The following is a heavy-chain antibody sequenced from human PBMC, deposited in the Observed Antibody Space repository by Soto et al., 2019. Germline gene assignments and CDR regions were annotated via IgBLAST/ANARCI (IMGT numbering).Heavy chain of an antibody. V-gene: IGHV3-30*18. CDR3: AKMKQWLGGGGAFDI. D-gene: IGHD6-19*01. CDR1: GFTFSSYG. Sequence: QVQLVESGGGVVQPGRSLRLSCAASGFTFSSYGMHWVRQAPGKGLEWVAVISYDGSNKYYADYVKGRFTISRDNSKNTLYLQMNSLRAEDTAVYYCAKMKQWLGGGGAFDIWGQGTMVTVSS. CDR2: ISYDGSNK. J-gene: IGHJ3*02.